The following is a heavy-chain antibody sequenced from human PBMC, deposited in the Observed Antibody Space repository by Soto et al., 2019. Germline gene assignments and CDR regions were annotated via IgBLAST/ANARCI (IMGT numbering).Heavy chain of an antibody. D-gene: IGHD4-17*01. CDR1: GFTFSDYY. V-gene: IGHV3-11*05. CDR2: ISSTSYT. Sequence: QVQLVESGGGLVKPGGSLRLSCAASGFTFSDYYMSWIRQAPGKGLEWVSYISSTSYTNYADSVKGRFTISRDNAKNSLYLQMNSLRAEDMAVYYCARDSVYYGDYELNYFDYWGQGTLVTVSS. CDR3: ARDSVYYGDYELNYFDY. J-gene: IGHJ4*02.